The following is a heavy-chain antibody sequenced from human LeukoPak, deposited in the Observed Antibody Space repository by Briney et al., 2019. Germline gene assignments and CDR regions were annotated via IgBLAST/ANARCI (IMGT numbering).Heavy chain of an antibody. J-gene: IGHJ4*02. CDR3: ARSGGDYYYGFFGY. CDR2: IYPGDSDT. CDR1: GYSFTNYW. V-gene: IGHV5-51*01. Sequence: GESLKISCKVSGYSFTNYWIVWVRQMPRKGLEWMGIIYPGDSDTRYSPSFQGQVTFSADKSITTAYLQWSSLKASDTAMYYCARSGGDYYYGFFGYWGQGTLVTVSS. D-gene: IGHD3-10*01.